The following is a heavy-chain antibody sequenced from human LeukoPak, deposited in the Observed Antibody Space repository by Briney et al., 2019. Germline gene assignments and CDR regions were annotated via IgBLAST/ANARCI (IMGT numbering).Heavy chain of an antibody. CDR3: ARELVSSGTGYFDL. CDR2: ISGSGGST. J-gene: IGHJ2*01. CDR1: GFTFSSYA. V-gene: IGHV3-23*01. D-gene: IGHD3-10*02. Sequence: TGGSLRLSCAASGFTFSSYAMSWVRQAPGKGLEWVSAISGSGGSTYYADSVKGRFTISRDNSKNTLYLQMISLRADDTAVYYCARELVSSGTGYFDLWGRGTLVTVSS.